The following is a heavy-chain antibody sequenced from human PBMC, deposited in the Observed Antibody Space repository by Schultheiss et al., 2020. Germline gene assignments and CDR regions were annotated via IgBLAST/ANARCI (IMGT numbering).Heavy chain of an antibody. CDR2: IWYDGTTK. CDR1: GFTFSTYG. V-gene: IGHV3-33*08. D-gene: IGHD6-6*01. J-gene: IGHJ4*02. CDR3: AREDTSSAALDY. Sequence: GESLKISCAASGFTFSTYGMHWVRQAPGKGLDWVAVIWYDGTTKYFADSVRGRSTISRDNSKNTLYLQMNSLRAEDTAVYYCAREDTSSAALDYWGQGTLVTVSS.